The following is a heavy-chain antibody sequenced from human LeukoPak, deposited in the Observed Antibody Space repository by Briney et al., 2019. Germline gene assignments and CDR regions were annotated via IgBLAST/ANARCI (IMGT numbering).Heavy chain of an antibody. V-gene: IGHV3-7*01. CDR1: GFTFSSYW. Sequence: TGGSLRLSCAASGFTFSSYWMSWVRQAPGKGLEWVANIKQDGSEKYYVDSVKGRFTISRDNAKNSLYLQMNSLRAEDTAVYYCARESGYSGSYYPFDYWGQGTLVTVSS. CDR2: IKQDGSEK. D-gene: IGHD1-26*01. CDR3: ARESGYSGSYYPFDY. J-gene: IGHJ4*02.